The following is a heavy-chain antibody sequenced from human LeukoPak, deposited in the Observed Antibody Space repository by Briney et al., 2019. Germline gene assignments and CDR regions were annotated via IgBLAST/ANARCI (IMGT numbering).Heavy chain of an antibody. V-gene: IGHV3-23*01. Sequence: GGSLRLSCAASGFTFSNYAMSWVRQAPGKGLEWVSGISGSGGSTYYADSVKGHFTISRDNSKNTLYLQMNSLRAEDTAVYYCAKDLKRWLQRGYFDYWGQGTLVTVSS. CDR2: ISGSGGST. J-gene: IGHJ4*02. D-gene: IGHD5-24*01. CDR3: AKDLKRWLQRGYFDY. CDR1: GFTFSNYA.